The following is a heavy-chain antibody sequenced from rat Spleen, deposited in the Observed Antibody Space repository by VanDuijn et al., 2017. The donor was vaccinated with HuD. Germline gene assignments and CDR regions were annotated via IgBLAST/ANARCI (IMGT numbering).Heavy chain of an antibody. CDR2: MSHSGT. J-gene: IGHJ2*01. V-gene: IGHV5-25*01. CDR3: ARRHYGYTDYFDY. D-gene: IGHD1-9*01. CDR1: GFTFSEYY. Sequence: EVHLEESGGGLVQPGRSLKLSCAASGFTFSEYYMAWVRQAPTKGLEGVASMSHSGTYYRDSVRGRFTNSRDDAKSTLSLQMDSLRSEDTATYYCARRHYGYTDYFDYWGQGVMVTVSS.